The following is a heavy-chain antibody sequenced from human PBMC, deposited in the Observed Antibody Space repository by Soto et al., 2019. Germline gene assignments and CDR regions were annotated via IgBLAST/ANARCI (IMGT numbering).Heavy chain of an antibody. J-gene: IGHJ3*02. CDR2: ISGSGFST. V-gene: IGHV3-23*01. CDR3: AKDRNYSNWSLDI. D-gene: IGHD5-18*01. CDR1: GFTFGIYA. Sequence: GGSLRLSCEASGFTFGIYAMTWVRHAPGKGLQWVSTISGSGFSTYYADSVKGRFTISRDNSKNTLYLQINSPGADDTAVYYCAKDRNYSNWSLDIWGQGTMVTVSS.